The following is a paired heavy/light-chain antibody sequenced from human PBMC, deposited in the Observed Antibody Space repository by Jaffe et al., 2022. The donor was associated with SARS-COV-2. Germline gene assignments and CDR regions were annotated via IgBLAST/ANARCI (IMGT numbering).Light chain of an antibody. CDR1: SSDVGRYNF. CDR3: ASYTIRSTLV. J-gene: IGLJ3*02. CDR2: DVS. V-gene: IGLV2-14*03. Sequence: QSALTQPASVSGSPGQSITISCTGTSSDVGRYNFVSWYQLHPGRVPKLMIFDVSDRPSGVSNRFSGSKSGNTASLTISGLQEEDEADYYCASYTIRSTLVFGGGTKLTVL.
Heavy chain of an antibody. CDR3: AINYSGSGSYYREGYTYYYYYMDV. D-gene: IGHD3-10*01. J-gene: IGHJ6*03. Sequence: QVQLVQSGAEVKKPGSSVKVSCKASGGTFTTYSISWVRQAPGQGLEWMGGIIPIFGTAHYAQKFQDRVTITADESTNTAYMEVSRLRSEDSAVYYCAINYSGSGSYYREGYTYYYYYMDVWGQGTTVTVSS. CDR2: IIPIFGTA. V-gene: IGHV1-69*01. CDR1: GGTFTTYS.